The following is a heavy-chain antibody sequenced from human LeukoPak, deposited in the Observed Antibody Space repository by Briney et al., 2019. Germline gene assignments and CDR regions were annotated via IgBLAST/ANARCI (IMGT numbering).Heavy chain of an antibody. V-gene: IGHV3-74*01. Sequence: PGGSLRLSCAASGFTFSSYAMTWVRQVPGRGLVWVSHINSDGRRINSADSVKGRFTISRDNAKNTLYLQMNSLRADDTAVYYCARGGRAFDIWGHGTMVTVSS. CDR1: GFTFSSYA. D-gene: IGHD3-16*01. CDR3: ARGGRAFDI. J-gene: IGHJ3*02. CDR2: INSDGRRI.